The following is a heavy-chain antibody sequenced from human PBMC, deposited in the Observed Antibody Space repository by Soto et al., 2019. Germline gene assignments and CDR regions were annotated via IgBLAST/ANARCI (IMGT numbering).Heavy chain of an antibody. D-gene: IGHD1-1*01. Sequence: ESGGGLVQPGGSLRLSCTVSGFTFGDFWMTWVRQAPGKGLEWVANMNQNGGEIYYADSVRGRFVIARDNAKNSLFLQMNSLSAGDTALYYCASQRISYARDVWGQGTTVTVSS. CDR2: MNQNGGEI. CDR1: GFTFGDFW. J-gene: IGHJ6*02. V-gene: IGHV3-7*05. CDR3: ASQRISYARDV.